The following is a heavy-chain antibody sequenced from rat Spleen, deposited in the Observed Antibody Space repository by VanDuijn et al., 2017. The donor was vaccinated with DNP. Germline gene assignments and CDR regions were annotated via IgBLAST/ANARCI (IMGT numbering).Heavy chain of an antibody. Sequence: QVQLKESGPGLVQPSQTLSLTCTVAGFSLTSYNVHWVRQPPGKGLEWMGIIWNTGGPRYNSALKSRLTISKDTSKSQVFLKMNSLQTEDTATYYCARDPNWGDYWGQGVMVTVSS. CDR2: IWNTGGP. V-gene: IGHV2-41*01. CDR3: ARDPNWGDY. D-gene: IGHD5-1*01. J-gene: IGHJ2*01. CDR1: GFSLTSYN.